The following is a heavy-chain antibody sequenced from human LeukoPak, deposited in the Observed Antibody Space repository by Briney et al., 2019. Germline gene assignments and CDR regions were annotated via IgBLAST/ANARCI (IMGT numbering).Heavy chain of an antibody. D-gene: IGHD1-26*01. Sequence: SETLSLTCTVSGGSISSYYWSWIRQPPGKGLEWIGDIYYSGSTNYNPSLKSRVTISVDTSKNQFSLKLSSVTAADTAVYYCARAKGIVGATTVYYYGMDVWGQGTTVTVSS. CDR3: ARAKGIVGATTVYYYGMDV. CDR1: GGSISSYY. J-gene: IGHJ6*02. V-gene: IGHV4-59*12. CDR2: IYYSGST.